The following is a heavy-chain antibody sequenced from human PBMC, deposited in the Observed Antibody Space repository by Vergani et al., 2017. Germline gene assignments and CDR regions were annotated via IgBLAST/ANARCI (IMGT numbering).Heavy chain of an antibody. Sequence: VSCKASGYTFTGYYMHWVRQAPGQGLEWMGWINPNSGGTNYAQKFQGRVTMTRDTSISTAYMELSRLRSDDAAVYYCARLRIAASETFDYWGQGTLVTVSS. D-gene: IGHD6-13*01. CDR2: INPNSGGT. J-gene: IGHJ4*02. CDR3: ARLRIAASETFDY. CDR1: GYTFTGYY. V-gene: IGHV1-2*02.